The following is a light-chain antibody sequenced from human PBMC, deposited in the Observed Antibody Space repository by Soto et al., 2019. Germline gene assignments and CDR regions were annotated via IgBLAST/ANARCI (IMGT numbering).Light chain of an antibody. Sequence: TQSPGTLSLSPGERATLSCRASQSVSSNLAWYQQKPGQAPSLLIYGASTRATGIPARFSGSGSGTEFTLTISSLQSEDSAVYFCQQYNNWPRTFGQGTKVDIK. J-gene: IGKJ1*01. V-gene: IGKV3-15*01. CDR1: QSVSSN. CDR3: QQYNNWPRT. CDR2: GAS.